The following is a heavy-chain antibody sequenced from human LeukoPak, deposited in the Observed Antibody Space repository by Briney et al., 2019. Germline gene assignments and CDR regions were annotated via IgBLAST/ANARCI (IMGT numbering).Heavy chain of an antibody. CDR1: GFTFSSYA. D-gene: IGHD2-15*01. CDR3: ARDPGGCYSCGY. Sequence: GGSLRLSCAASGFTFSSYAMHWVRQAPGKGLEYVSAISSNGGSTYYANSVKGRFTISRDSSKNTLYLQMNSLRAEDTAVYYCARDPGGCYSCGYWGQGTLVTVSS. J-gene: IGHJ1*01. CDR2: ISSNGGST. V-gene: IGHV3-64*01.